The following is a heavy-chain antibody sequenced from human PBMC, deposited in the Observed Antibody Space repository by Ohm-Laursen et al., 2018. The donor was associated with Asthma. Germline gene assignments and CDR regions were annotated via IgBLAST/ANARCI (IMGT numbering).Heavy chain of an antibody. CDR3: ARDRGDRAFDI. CDR1: GYTFSRYS. CDR2: ISTASTFI. V-gene: IGHV3-21*04. J-gene: IGHJ3*02. Sequence: SLRLSCAASGYTFSRYSIHWVRQVPGKGLEWVASISTASTFIYYADSVRGRFTTSRDNAKNSLYLQMNSLRAEDTAVYYCARDRGDRAFDIWGQGTMVTVSS. D-gene: IGHD7-27*01.